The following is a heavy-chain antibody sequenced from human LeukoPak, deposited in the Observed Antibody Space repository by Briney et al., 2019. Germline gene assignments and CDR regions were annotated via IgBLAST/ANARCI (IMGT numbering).Heavy chain of an antibody. Sequence: GESLKISCEGSGYTFSSYWIAWVRQMPGKGLEWMGIIYPGDSDTRYSPSFQGQVTISADKSISTAYLQWSSLKASDTAMYYCAAVCSSTSCGWFDPWGQGTLVTVSS. D-gene: IGHD2-2*01. V-gene: IGHV5-51*01. CDR1: GYTFSSYW. CDR3: AAVCSSTSCGWFDP. J-gene: IGHJ5*02. CDR2: IYPGDSDT.